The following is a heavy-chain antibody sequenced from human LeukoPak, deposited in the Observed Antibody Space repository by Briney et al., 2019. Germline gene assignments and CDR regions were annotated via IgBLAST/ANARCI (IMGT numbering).Heavy chain of an antibody. V-gene: IGHV4-4*07. D-gene: IGHD6-25*01. CDR3: AREGGGPRWLDP. Sequence: SETLSLTCTVSGGSISGYYWSWIRQPAGKGLEWIGRINNSGSSNYNPSLGSRVSMSVDTSKNQFSLNLSSVTAADTALYYCAREGGGPRWLDPSGQGTLVTVSS. J-gene: IGHJ5*02. CDR1: GGSISGYY. CDR2: INNSGSS.